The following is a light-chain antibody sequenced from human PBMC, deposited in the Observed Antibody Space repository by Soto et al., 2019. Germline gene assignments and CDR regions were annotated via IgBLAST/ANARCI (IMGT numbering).Light chain of an antibody. J-gene: IGKJ3*01. CDR3: QQYNKWPPFT. CDR2: GAS. V-gene: IGKV3D-15*01. CDR1: QSVSSN. Sequence: EIVMTQSPATLSVSPGERATLSCRASQSVSSNLAWYQQKQGQAPRLLIYGASTRATGVPARFSGSGSGTEFTLTISSLQSEDFAVYYCQQYNKWPPFTVGPGTKVDIK.